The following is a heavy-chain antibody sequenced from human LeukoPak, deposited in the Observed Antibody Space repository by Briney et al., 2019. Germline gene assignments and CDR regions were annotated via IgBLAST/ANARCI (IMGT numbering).Heavy chain of an antibody. D-gene: IGHD3-3*01. CDR1: GGSISSYY. V-gene: IGHV4-59*08. Sequence: PSETLSLTCTVSGGSISSYYWSWIRQPPGKGLEWIGCIYYSGSTNYNPSLKSRVTISVDTSKNQFSLKLSSVTAADTAVYYCARHGHYDFWRELYYYYYYMDVWGKGTTVTVSS. CDR3: ARHGHYDFWRELYYYYYYMDV. CDR2: IYYSGST. J-gene: IGHJ6*03.